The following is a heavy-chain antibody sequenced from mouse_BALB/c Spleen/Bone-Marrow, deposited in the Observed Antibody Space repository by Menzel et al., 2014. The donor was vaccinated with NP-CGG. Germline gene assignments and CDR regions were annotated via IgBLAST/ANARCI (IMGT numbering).Heavy chain of an antibody. V-gene: IGHV14-3*02. CDR3: ARYRLGTYFDY. Sequence: EVQLQQSGAELVKPGASVKLSCTASGFNIKDTYMHWVKQRPEQGLEWTGRIDPANGNTKYDPKFQGKATITADTSSNTAYLQLSSLTSEDTAVYYCARYRLGTYFDYWGQGTTLTVSS. D-gene: IGHD2-14*01. J-gene: IGHJ2*01. CDR2: IDPANGNT. CDR1: GFNIKDTY.